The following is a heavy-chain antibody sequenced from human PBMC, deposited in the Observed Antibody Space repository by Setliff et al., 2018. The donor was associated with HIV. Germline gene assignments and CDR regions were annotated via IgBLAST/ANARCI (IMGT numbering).Heavy chain of an antibody. CDR3: ARLGYVSGGFYKTPGPYYFDY. D-gene: IGHD3-10*01. CDR1: GGSMSSSSYY. J-gene: IGHJ4*02. Sequence: SETLSLTCTVSGGSMSSSSYYWGWIRQTPDKGLEWIGIICYSGATYYNPSLTSRVTISVDTSRNQFSLKLRSVTAADTAAYYCARLGYVSGGFYKTPGPYYFDYWGQGALVTVSS. CDR2: ICYSGAT. V-gene: IGHV4-39*01.